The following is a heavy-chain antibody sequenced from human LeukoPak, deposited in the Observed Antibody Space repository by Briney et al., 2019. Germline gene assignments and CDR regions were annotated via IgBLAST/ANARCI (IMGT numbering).Heavy chain of an antibody. CDR1: GFTFSHAW. CDR2: ISSSSSYI. CDR3: ARCFYYYGSGSSDAFDI. J-gene: IGHJ3*02. D-gene: IGHD3-10*01. V-gene: IGHV3-21*01. Sequence: PGGSLRLSCAASGFTFSHAWMSWVRQAPGKGLEWVSSISSSSSYIYYADSVKGRFTISRDNAKNSLYLQMNSLRAEDTAVYYCARCFYYYGSGSSDAFDIWGQGTMVTVSS.